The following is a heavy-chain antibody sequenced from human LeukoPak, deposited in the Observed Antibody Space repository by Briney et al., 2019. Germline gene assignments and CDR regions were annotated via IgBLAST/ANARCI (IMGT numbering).Heavy chain of an antibody. CDR2: INPNSGGT. Sequence: GASVKVSCKASGYTFTGYYMHWVRQAPGQGLEWMGWINPNSGGTNYAQKFQGRVTISVDTSKNQFSLKLSSVTAADTAVYYCARGMQGFDTWGQGTLVTVSS. V-gene: IGHV1-2*02. J-gene: IGHJ5*02. CDR1: GYTFTGYY. CDR3: ARGMQGFDT.